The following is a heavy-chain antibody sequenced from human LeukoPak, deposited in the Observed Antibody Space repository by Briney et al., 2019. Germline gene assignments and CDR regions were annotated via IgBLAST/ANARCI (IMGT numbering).Heavy chain of an antibody. CDR2: IKQDGSEK. Sequence: GGSLRLSCAASGFTFDDYGMSWVRQAPGKGLEWVANIKQDGSEKYYVDSVKGRFTISRDNAKNSLYLQMNSLRAEDTAVYYCARVQDDFWSGKADCWGQGTLVTVSS. D-gene: IGHD3-3*01. V-gene: IGHV3-7*01. CDR3: ARVQDDFWSGKADC. J-gene: IGHJ4*02. CDR1: GFTFDDYG.